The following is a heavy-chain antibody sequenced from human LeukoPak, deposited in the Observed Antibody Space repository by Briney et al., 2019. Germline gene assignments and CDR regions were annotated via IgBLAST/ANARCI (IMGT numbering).Heavy chain of an antibody. V-gene: IGHV3-15*01. CDR1: GFNFNDAW. D-gene: IGHD6-19*01. CDR3: TTDQGIAVDGWFDP. Sequence: GGSLRLSCVVSGFNFNDAWMSWVRQAPGKGLEWVGRLKSKGSGETADYSAPVKGRFTISRDDSKNTLYLQMNSLKTEDTAVYYCTTDQGIAVDGWFDPWDQGTLVTVSS. CDR2: LKSKGSGETA. J-gene: IGHJ5*02.